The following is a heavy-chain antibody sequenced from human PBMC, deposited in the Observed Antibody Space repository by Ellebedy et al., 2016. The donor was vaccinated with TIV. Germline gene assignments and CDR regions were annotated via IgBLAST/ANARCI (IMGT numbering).Heavy chain of an antibody. D-gene: IGHD6-13*01. CDR3: ARDSTVAGPYYYGMDV. V-gene: IGHV3-66*01. CDR1: GLTVSDNY. J-gene: IGHJ6*02. Sequence: PGGSLRLSCAASGLTVSDNYMSWVRQAPGKGLEWVSNIYSGGNTYYSASVKGRFTVSRDTSRNTLYLQMNSLRGEDTAIYYCARDSTVAGPYYYGMDVWGQGTTVTVSS. CDR2: IYSGGNT.